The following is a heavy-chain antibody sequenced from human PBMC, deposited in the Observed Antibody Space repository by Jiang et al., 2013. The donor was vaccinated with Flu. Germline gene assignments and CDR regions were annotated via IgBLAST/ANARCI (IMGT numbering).Heavy chain of an antibody. D-gene: IGHD6-19*01. CDR1: GGSISSSSYY. Sequence: LLKPSETLSLTCTVSGGSISSSSYYWGWIRQPPGKGLEWIGSIYYSGSTYYNPSLKSRVTISVDTSKNQFSLKLSSVTAADTAVYYCARLVRGQWLDRGWYFDLWGRGTPGHCLL. CDR2: IYYSGST. J-gene: IGHJ2*01. V-gene: IGHV4-39*01. CDR3: ARLVRGQWLDRGWYFDL.